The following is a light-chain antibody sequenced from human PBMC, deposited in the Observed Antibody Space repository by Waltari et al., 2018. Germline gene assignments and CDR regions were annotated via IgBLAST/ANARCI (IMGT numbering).Light chain of an antibody. V-gene: IGLV2-11*01. CDR1: RSDVGGYNY. CDR2: DVS. Sequence: QSALTQPRSVSGSPGQSVTISCTGTRSDVGGYNYVSWYQQPPGKAPKLMIYDVSKRPSGVPDRFSGSKSGNTASLTISGLQAEDEADYYCCSYAGSYTFWVFGGGTKLTVL. J-gene: IGLJ3*02. CDR3: CSYAGSYTFWV.